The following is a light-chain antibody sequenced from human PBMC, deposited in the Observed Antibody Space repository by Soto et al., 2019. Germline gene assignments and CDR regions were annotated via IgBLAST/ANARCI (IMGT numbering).Light chain of an antibody. Sequence: EIVLPKSPATRSLSPGGRSTLSCRPSQSVSSYLAWYQQKPGQPPGLLIYDVSKRATGIPARFSGSGSGTDFTLTISSLEPEDFAVYYCQQSSNWQGTFGRGTKVDIK. CDR1: QSVSSY. J-gene: IGKJ4*02. CDR2: DVS. V-gene: IGKV3-11*01. CDR3: QQSSNWQGT.